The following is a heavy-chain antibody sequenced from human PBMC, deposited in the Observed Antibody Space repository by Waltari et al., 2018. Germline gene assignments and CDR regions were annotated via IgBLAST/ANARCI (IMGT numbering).Heavy chain of an antibody. CDR1: GYSISSGYY. V-gene: IGHV4-38-2*02. J-gene: IGHJ4*02. CDR2: IYHSGST. D-gene: IGHD3-22*01. CDR3: ARDLSHYDSSGYYGY. Sequence: QVQLQESGPGLVKPSETLSLTCAVSGYSISSGYYWGWIRQPPGKGLEWIGSIYHSGSTDSNPSLKSRVTISVDTSKNQFSLKLSSLTAADTAVYYCARDLSHYDSSGYYGYWGQGTLVTVSS.